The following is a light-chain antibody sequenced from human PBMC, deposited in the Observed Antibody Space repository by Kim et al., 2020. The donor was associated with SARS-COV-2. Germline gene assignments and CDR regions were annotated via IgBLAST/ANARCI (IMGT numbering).Light chain of an antibody. J-gene: IGLJ2*01. CDR3: QAWDSSTADVV. CDR1: KLGDKY. Sequence: SYELTQPPSVSVSPGPTASITCSGDKLGDKYACWYQQKQGQSPVLVIYQDNKRPSGIPERFSGSNSGNTATLTISGTQAMDEADYYCQAWDSSTADVVFGGGTQLTVL. V-gene: IGLV3-1*01. CDR2: QDN.